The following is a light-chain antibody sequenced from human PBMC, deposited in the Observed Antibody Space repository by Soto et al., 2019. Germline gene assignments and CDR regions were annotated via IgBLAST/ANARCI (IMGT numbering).Light chain of an antibody. J-gene: IGLJ1*01. CDR2: EDS. CDR1: SNDVGAYGL. CDR3: CSYAGSRTLFV. V-gene: IGLV2-23*01. Sequence: QSVLTQPASVSGSPGQSITIPCTGTSNDVGAYGLVSWYQHHPGKAPKLIIYEDSKRPSGVPNRFSATKSGNTASLTISGLQAGDEAYYYCCSYAGSRTLFVFGTGTKVTVL.